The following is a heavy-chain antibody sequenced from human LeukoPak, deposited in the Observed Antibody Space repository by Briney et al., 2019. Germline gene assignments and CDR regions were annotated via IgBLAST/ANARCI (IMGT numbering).Heavy chain of an antibody. Sequence: ASVRVSCKASGYTFTSYGISWVRQAPGQGLEWMGWISAYNGNTNYAQKLQGRVTMTTDTSTSTAYMELRSLRSDDTAVYYCARATPPRGGWIWFDPWGQGTLVTVSS. CDR1: GYTFTSYG. CDR3: ARATPPRGGWIWFDP. V-gene: IGHV1-18*01. J-gene: IGHJ5*02. D-gene: IGHD2-15*01. CDR2: ISAYNGNT.